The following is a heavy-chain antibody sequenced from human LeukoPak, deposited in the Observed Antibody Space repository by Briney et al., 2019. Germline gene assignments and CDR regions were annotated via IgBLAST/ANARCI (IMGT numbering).Heavy chain of an antibody. V-gene: IGHV4-38-2*02. CDR1: GYSISSGYY. CDR3: ARNYYGSGSYLALGYYYYYYMDV. J-gene: IGHJ6*03. Sequence: SETLSLTCTVSGYSISSGYYWGWIRQPPGKGLEWIGSIYHSGSTYYNPSLKSRVTISVDTSKNQFSLKLSSVTAADTAVYYCARNYYGSGSYLALGYYYYYYMDVWGKGTTVTVSS. D-gene: IGHD3-10*01. CDR2: IYHSGST.